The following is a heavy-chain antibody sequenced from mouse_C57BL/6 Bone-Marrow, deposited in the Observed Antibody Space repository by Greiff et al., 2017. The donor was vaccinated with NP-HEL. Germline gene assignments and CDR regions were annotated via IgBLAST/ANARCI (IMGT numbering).Heavy chain of an antibody. CDR3: ARSPYYYGSSPFDY. Sequence: VQLQQSGAELVRPGTSVKMSCKASGYTFTNYWIGWAKQRPGHGLEWIGDIYPGGGYTNYTEKFKGKATLTADKSSSTAYMQFSSLTSEDSAIYYCARSPYYYGSSPFDYWGQGTTLTVSS. CDR2: IYPGGGYT. D-gene: IGHD1-1*01. V-gene: IGHV1-63*01. CDR1: GYTFTNYW. J-gene: IGHJ2*01.